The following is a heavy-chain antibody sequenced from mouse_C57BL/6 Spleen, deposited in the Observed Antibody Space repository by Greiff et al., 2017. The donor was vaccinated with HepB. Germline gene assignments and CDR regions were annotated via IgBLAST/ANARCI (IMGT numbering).Heavy chain of an antibody. CDR2: IYPGGGYT. CDR3: ARGAYYSNPYYFDY. D-gene: IGHD2-5*01. V-gene: IGHV1-63*01. CDR1: GYTFTNYW. Sequence: QVQLKQSGAELVRPGTSVKMSCKASGYTFTNYWIGWAKQRPGHGLEWIGDIYPGGGYTNYNEKFKGKATLTADKSSSTAYMQFSSLTSEDSAIYYCARGAYYSNPYYFDYWGQGTILTVSS. J-gene: IGHJ2*01.